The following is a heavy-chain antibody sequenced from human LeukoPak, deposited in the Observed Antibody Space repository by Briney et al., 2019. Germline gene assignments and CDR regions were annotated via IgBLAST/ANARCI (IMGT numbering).Heavy chain of an antibody. J-gene: IGHJ6*03. CDR1: GFTFGSYG. CDR2: IWYDGSSK. D-gene: IGHD3-22*01. V-gene: IGHV3-33*06. Sequence: GRSLRLSCAASGFTFGSYGMHWVRQAPGRGLEWVAVIWYDGSSKYYADSVKGRFTISRDNSKHTLYLQMNSLRAEDTAVYYCAKGWRDSSGYYLNYYYYYMDVWGKGTTVTVSS. CDR3: AKGWRDSSGYYLNYYYYYMDV.